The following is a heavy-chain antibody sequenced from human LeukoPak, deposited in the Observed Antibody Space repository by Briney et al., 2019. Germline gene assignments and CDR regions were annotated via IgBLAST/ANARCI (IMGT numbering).Heavy chain of an antibody. J-gene: IGHJ6*03. V-gene: IGHV1-46*01. CDR2: INPSGDPT. D-gene: IGHD3-22*01. Sequence: ASVKVSCKTSGYTFTSYYMHWVRQAPGQGLEWVGIINPSGDPTTYAQKFQGRVTMTSDMSTSTVYMELSSLRSEDTAVYYCARSSGYYSSLFYMHVWGKGTTVTVSS. CDR1: GYTFTSYY. CDR3: ARSSGYYSSLFYMHV.